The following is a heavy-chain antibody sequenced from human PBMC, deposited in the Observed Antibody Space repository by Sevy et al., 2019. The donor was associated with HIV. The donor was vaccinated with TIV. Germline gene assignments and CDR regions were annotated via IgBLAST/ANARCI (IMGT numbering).Heavy chain of an antibody. D-gene: IGHD5-18*01. J-gene: IGHJ3*02. CDR1: GFTFSTYW. CDR2: IKQDGSDK. CDR3: AREGGYSYAVGTSPDAFDI. V-gene: IGHV3-7*01. Sequence: GGSLRLSCAASGFTFSTYWMSWVRQAPWKGLEWVANIKQDGSDKNYMDSVKGRFTISRDNAKNSLYLQMNSLRAEDTAVYYCAREGGYSYAVGTSPDAFDIWGQGTMVTVSS.